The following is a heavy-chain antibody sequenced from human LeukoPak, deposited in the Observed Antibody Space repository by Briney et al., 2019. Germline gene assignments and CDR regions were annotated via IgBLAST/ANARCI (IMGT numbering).Heavy chain of an antibody. D-gene: IGHD6-13*01. CDR2: IYYSGST. V-gene: IGHV4-61*05. CDR3: AVMYSSSWYWFDP. Sequence: KSSETLSLTRTVSGGSISSSSYYWGWIRQPPGKGLEWIGYIYYSGSTNYNPSLKSRVTISVDTSKNQFSLKLSSVTAADTAVYYCAVMYSSSWYWFDPWGQGTLVTVSS. CDR1: GGSISSSSYY. J-gene: IGHJ5*02.